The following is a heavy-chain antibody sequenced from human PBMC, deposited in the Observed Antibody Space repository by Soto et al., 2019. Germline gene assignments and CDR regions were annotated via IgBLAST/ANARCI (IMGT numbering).Heavy chain of an antibody. CDR3: ARDRDNSNWPNFDF. D-gene: IGHD6-13*01. CDR2: VIPIFDIT. V-gene: IGHV1-69*02. Sequence: QVQLVQSGSAVKKPGSSVKVSCKASGDTFSIYTISWVRQASGQGLEWMGRVIPIFDITSYTQRFQGRVTITADKSTTTVYMELSSLRSEDTAVYYCARDRDNSNWPNFDFWGQGTLVTVSS. J-gene: IGHJ4*02. CDR1: GDTFSIYT.